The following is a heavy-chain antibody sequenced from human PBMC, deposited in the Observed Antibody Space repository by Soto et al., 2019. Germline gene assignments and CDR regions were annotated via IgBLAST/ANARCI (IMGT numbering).Heavy chain of an antibody. CDR1: GYTFTSYG. CDR2: ISAYNGNT. Sequence: QVQLVQSGAEVKKPGASVKVSCKASGYTFTSYGISWVRQAPGQGLEWSGRISAYNGNTNYAQKLQRRVTMTTDTTTSIAYMDQRSLSSEDTAVYCCARGGSYWGRYYYYRMDVWGQGTTVTVSS. V-gene: IGHV1-18*01. CDR3: ARGGSYWGRYYYYRMDV. D-gene: IGHD1-26*01. J-gene: IGHJ6*02.